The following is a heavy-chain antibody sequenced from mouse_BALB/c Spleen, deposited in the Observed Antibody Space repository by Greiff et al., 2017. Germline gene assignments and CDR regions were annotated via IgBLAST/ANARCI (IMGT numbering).Heavy chain of an antibody. J-gene: IGHJ1*01. CDR1: GYTFTDYY. D-gene: IGHD2-10*02. V-gene: IGHV1-84*02. CDR3: ARGYGNYGDYWYFDV. CDR2: IYPGSGNT. Sequence: LVESGPELVKPGASVKISCKASGYTFTDYYINWVKQKPGQGLEWIGWIYPGSGNTKYNEKFKGKATLTVDTSSSTAYMQLSSLTSEDTAVYFCARGYGNYGDYWYFDVWGAGTTVTVSS.